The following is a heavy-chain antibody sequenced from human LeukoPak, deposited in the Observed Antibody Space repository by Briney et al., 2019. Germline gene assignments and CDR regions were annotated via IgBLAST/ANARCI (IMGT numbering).Heavy chain of an antibody. D-gene: IGHD3-16*01. CDR1: GGTFSSYA. CDR3: ATEQGDNNWFDP. Sequence: ASVKVSCKASGGTFSSYAISWVRQAPGQGLEWMGGIIPVFGTANYAQKFQGRVTITADESTSTAYMELSSLRSEDTAVYYCATEQGDNNWFDPWGQGTLVTVSS. V-gene: IGHV1-69*13. CDR2: IIPVFGTA. J-gene: IGHJ5*02.